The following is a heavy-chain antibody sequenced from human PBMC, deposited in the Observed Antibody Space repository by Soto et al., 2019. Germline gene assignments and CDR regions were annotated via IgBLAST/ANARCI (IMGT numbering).Heavy chain of an antibody. CDR2: ISYDGSNK. V-gene: IGHV3-30*18. J-gene: IGHJ4*02. Sequence: QVQLVESGGGVVQPGRSLRLSCAASGFTFSSYGMHWVRQAPGKGLEWVAVISYDGSNKYYADSVKGRFTISRDNSKNSLYLQMNSLRAEDTAVYYCAKYFTHIAVAGKVPDYWGQGTLVTVSS. CDR1: GFTFSSYG. CDR3: AKYFTHIAVAGKVPDY. D-gene: IGHD6-19*01.